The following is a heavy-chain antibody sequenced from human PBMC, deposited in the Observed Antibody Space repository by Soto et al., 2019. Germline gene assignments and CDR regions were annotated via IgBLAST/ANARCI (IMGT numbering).Heavy chain of an antibody. D-gene: IGHD3-16*01. V-gene: IGHV1-18*01. Sequence: QAQLVQSGAEVKKPGASVKVSCKTAGYTFTSYGISWVRRAPGQGLEWMGWVSGRSGNTNYAQSLQGRVTITIETSTITAYRELRGLTSDDTPVYYCARDRVTLWPPDAFDIWGQGTTVTISS. CDR3: ARDRVTLWPPDAFDI. CDR1: GYTFTSYG. J-gene: IGHJ3*02. CDR2: VSGRSGNT.